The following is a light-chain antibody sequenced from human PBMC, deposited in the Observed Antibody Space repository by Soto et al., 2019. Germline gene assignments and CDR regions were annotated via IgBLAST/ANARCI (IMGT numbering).Light chain of an antibody. CDR2: AAS. CDR3: QQSYSLPYT. Sequence: IQMTQSPSSLSASVGDRVTITCRASQSVGSLLNWFQQRPGIAPKLLIYAASTLQSGAPSRFSGSGAGTDFTLIISSLQPEDFATYYCQQSYSLPYTFGQGTKLEI. V-gene: IGKV1-39*01. CDR1: QSVGSL. J-gene: IGKJ2*01.